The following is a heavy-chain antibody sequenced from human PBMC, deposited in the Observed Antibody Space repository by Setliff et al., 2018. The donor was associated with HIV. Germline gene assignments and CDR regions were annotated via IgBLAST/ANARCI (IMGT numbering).Heavy chain of an antibody. CDR1: GGSISSGSYY. Sequence: SETLSLTCTVSGGSISSGSYYWSWIRQPAGKGLEWIGRIYTSGNTNYDPSLKSRVTISVDTSKNQFSLKLNSVTAADTAVYYCAKTIGRYFDIFDNWGQGTLVTVSS. CDR3: AKTIGRYFDIFDN. J-gene: IGHJ4*02. D-gene: IGHD3-9*01. CDR2: IYTSGNT. V-gene: IGHV4-61*02.